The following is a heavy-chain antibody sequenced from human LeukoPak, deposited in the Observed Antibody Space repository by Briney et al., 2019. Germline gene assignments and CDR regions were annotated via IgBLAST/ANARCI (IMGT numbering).Heavy chain of an antibody. CDR1: GYSFTDYY. CDR3: ARAEYPRGSLKPQSNPFDY. D-gene: IGHD2/OR15-2a*01. Sequence: SVKVSCKASGYSFTDYYIHWVRQAPGQGLEWMGGIIPIFGTANYAQKFQGRVTITADKSTSTAYMELSSLRSEDTAVYYCARAEYPRGSLKPQSNPFDYWGQGTLVTVSS. V-gene: IGHV1-69*06. CDR2: IIPIFGTA. J-gene: IGHJ4*02.